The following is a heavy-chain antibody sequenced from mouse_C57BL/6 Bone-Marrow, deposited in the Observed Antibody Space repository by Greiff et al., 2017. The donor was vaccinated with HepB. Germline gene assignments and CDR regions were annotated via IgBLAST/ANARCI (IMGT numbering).Heavy chain of an antibody. CDR1: GYSITSGYY. CDR2: ISYDGSN. Sequence: DVKLQESGPGLVKPSQSLSLTCSVTGYSITSGYYWNWIRQFPGNKLEWMGYISYDGSNNYNPSLKNRISITRDTSKNQFFLKLNSVTTEDTATYYCAIGALYYSNYDYAMDYWGQGTSVTVSS. D-gene: IGHD2-5*01. V-gene: IGHV3-6*01. CDR3: AIGALYYSNYDYAMDY. J-gene: IGHJ4*01.